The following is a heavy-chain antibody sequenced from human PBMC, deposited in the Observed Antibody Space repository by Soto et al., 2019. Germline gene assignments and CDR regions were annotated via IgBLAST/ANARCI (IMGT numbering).Heavy chain of an antibody. CDR3: VRGTYCGASCYFAREY. CDR2: INPMSRTA. V-gene: IGHV1-69*01. J-gene: IGHJ4*02. Sequence: VQLVQSGSEVKKPGSSVKVSCKASGDTSTTYVVSWVRQAPGNGLEWMGGINPMSRTAKYAEKYSGRVTITADEATKSVYLDLITLRFEDTAVYFCVRGTYCGASCYFAREYWGQGTLVAVSS. D-gene: IGHD2-21*01. CDR1: GDTSTTYV.